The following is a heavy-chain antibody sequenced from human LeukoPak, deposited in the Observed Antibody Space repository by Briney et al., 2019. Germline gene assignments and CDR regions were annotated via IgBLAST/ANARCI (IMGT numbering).Heavy chain of an antibody. CDR1: GYTFTSYG. D-gene: IGHD3-22*01. V-gene: IGHV1-18*01. CDR3: ARARHDSSGYYLDY. J-gene: IGHJ4*02. CDR2: ISAYNGNT. Sequence: APVKVSCKASGYTFTSYGISWVRQAPGQGLEWMGWISAYNGNTNYTQKLQGRVTMTTDTSTSTAYMELRSLRSDDTAVFYCARARHDSSGYYLDYWXXGTXVTVSS.